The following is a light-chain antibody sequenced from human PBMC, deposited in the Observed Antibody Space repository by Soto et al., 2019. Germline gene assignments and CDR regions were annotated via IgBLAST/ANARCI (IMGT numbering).Light chain of an antibody. J-gene: IGKJ1*01. Sequence: DIQMTHSPSTLSGSVGDIVTITCRASQTISSWLAWYQQKPGKAPKLLIYKASTLKSGVPSRFSGSGSGTEFTHTISSMQPDDLATYYCQQYHGFSRTFGQGTKVDIK. CDR3: QQYHGFSRT. CDR2: KAS. CDR1: QTISSW. V-gene: IGKV1-5*03.